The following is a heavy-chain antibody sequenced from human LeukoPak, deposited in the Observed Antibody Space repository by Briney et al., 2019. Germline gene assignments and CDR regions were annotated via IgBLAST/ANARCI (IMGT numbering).Heavy chain of an antibody. CDR2: ISYDGSNK. D-gene: IGHD6-13*01. CDR3: ATDTYRSSWYYFDY. J-gene: IGHJ4*02. Sequence: GGSLRLSCAASGFTFSGYAMHWVRQAPGKGLEWVAVISYDGSNKYYADSVKGRFTISRDNSKNTLYLQMNSLRAEDTAVYYCATDTYRSSWYYFDYWGQGTLVTVSS. CDR1: GFTFSGYA. V-gene: IGHV3-30*01.